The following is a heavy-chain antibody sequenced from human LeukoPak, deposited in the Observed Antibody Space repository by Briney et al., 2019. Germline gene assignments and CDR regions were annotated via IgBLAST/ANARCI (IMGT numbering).Heavy chain of an antibody. CDR1: GGSISSYH. CDR2: IYYSGST. D-gene: IGHD3-16*02. Sequence: SETLSLTCTVSGGSISSYHWSWIRQPPGKGLEWIGYIYYSGSTNYNPSLKSRVTISVDTSKNQFSLKLSSVTAADTAVYYCARHPIYYDYVWGSYRPWYFDYWGQGTLVTVSS. CDR3: ARHPIYYDYVWGSYRPWYFDY. V-gene: IGHV4-59*08. J-gene: IGHJ4*02.